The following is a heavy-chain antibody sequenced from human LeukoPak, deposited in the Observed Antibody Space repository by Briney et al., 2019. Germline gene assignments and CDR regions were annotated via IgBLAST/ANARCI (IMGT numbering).Heavy chain of an antibody. D-gene: IGHD2-21*02. CDR3: ARDGAYCGGDCYSGGAFDI. V-gene: IGHV1-69*04. CDR1: GGTFSSYA. Sequence: SVKVSCKASGGTFSSYAFSWVRQAPGQGLEWMGRVIPILGIANYAQKFQGRVTITADKSTGTAYMELSSLRSEDTAVYYCARDGAYCGGDCYSGGAFDIWGQGTMVTVSS. J-gene: IGHJ3*02. CDR2: VIPILGIA.